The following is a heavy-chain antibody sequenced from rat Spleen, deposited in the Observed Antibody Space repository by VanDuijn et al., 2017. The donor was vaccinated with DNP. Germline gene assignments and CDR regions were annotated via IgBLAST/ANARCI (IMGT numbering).Heavy chain of an antibody. CDR1: GFTFSNYW. J-gene: IGHJ4*01. CDR2: ITSSGGST. D-gene: IGHD1-10*01. CDR3: ARVPFVTTGAMDA. V-gene: IGHV5-31*01. Sequence: EVQLVETGGGLVQPGRSLKLSCVASGFTFSNYWMTWIRQVPGKGLEWVASITSSGGSTYYPDSVKGRFTISRDNAKSTLYLQMNSLRSEDTATYYCARVPFVTTGAMDAWGQGTSVTVSS.